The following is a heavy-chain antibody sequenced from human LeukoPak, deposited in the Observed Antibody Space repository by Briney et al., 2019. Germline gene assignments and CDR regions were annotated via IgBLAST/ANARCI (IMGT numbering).Heavy chain of an antibody. CDR1: GGSISSSTYY. Sequence: TSETLSLTCTVSGGSISSSTYYWGWIRQPPGKGLEWIGSIYHSGSTYYNPSLKSRVTISVDTSKNQFSLRLSSVTAADTAMYYCARRGDVWGQGTMVTVSS. CDR3: ARRGDV. CDR2: IYHSGST. V-gene: IGHV4-39*07. J-gene: IGHJ3*01.